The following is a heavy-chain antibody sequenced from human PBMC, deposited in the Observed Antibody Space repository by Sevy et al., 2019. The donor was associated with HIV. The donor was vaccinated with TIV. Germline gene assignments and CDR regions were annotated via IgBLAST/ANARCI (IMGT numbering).Heavy chain of an antibody. CDR2: VDNDGSGT. D-gene: IGHD2-8*01. Sequence: GGSLRLSCAASGFTFTNYWMHWVRRAPGKGLVWVSRVDNDGSGTNYADSEKGRFTISRDNAKNTVYLQMNSLRAEDTAVYYCTRDMYGIDYWGQGTLVTVSS. J-gene: IGHJ4*02. V-gene: IGHV3-74*01. CDR3: TRDMYGIDY. CDR1: GFTFTNYW.